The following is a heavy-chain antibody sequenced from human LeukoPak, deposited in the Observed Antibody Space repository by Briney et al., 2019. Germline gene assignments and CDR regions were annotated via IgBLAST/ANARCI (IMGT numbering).Heavy chain of an antibody. CDR1: GFTFSSFV. V-gene: IGHV3-23*01. CDR2: LSGSDGTT. J-gene: IGHJ4*02. Sequence: RGSLRLSCAASGFTFSSFVMSWVRQTPGKGLEWVATLSGSDGTTHYADSVQGRFTISRDNSKNTLYLEMSSLRVGDTAVYYCAKDVRVGVTPFFDYWGQGTPVTVSS. CDR3: AKDVRVGVTPFFDY. D-gene: IGHD1-26*01.